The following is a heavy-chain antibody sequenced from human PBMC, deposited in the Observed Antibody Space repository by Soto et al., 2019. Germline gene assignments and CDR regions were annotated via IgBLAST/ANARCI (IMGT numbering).Heavy chain of an antibody. V-gene: IGHV1-18*01. D-gene: IGHD3-10*01. CDR2: ISPWGKT. CDR1: GYTFSNFG. Sequence: QVQLVQSGAEVKKPGASVKVSCKASGYTFSNFGISWVRQAPGQGLEWMGWISPWGKTNYAQKLQGRVTMATDTSASKAFMELGSLTSVDTAMYFCARDLDGSGSDYNDYWGQGTLVTGSS. CDR3: ARDLDGSGSDYNDY. J-gene: IGHJ4*02.